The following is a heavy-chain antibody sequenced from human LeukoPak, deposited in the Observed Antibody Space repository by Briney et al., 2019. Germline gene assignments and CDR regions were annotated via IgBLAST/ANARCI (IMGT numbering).Heavy chain of an antibody. CDR2: ITNSGGS. J-gene: IGHJ4*02. Sequence: PGGSLRLSCAASGFMFSSYGMSWVRQAPGKGLEWVSGITNSGGSYYADSVRGRFTISRDNSKNTVFLQMNSLRAEDTAVYYCATDRGRWGQGTLVTVSS. D-gene: IGHD1-26*01. V-gene: IGHV3-23*01. CDR3: ATDRGR. CDR1: GFMFSSYG.